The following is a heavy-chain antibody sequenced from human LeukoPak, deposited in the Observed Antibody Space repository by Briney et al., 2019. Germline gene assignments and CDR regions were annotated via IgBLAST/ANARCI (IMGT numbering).Heavy chain of an antibody. J-gene: IGHJ4*02. Sequence: GASVKVSCKASGYTFTSYYMHWVRQAPGQGLEWMGIINPSGGSTSYAQKFQGRVTMTRDMSTSTVYMELSSLRSEDTAVYYCARDRKGAGILTGDRIDYWGQGTLVTVSS. V-gene: IGHV1-46*01. CDR2: INPSGGST. CDR1: GYTFTSYY. D-gene: IGHD3-9*01. CDR3: ARDRKGAGILTGDRIDY.